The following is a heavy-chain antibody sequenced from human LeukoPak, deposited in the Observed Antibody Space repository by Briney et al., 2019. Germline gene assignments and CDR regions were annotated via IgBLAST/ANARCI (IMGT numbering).Heavy chain of an antibody. CDR1: GFTFSSYG. D-gene: IGHD2-2*01. CDR3: AREGCSSTSCYGYLYYFDH. Sequence: PGSSLRLFCAASGFTFSSYGMHWVRQAPGKGLEGVAVIWYDGSNKYYADSVKGRFTISRDNSKNTLYLQMNSLRAEDTAVYYCAREGCSSTSCYGYLYYFDHWGQGTLVTVSS. V-gene: IGHV3-33*01. CDR2: IWYDGSNK. J-gene: IGHJ4*02.